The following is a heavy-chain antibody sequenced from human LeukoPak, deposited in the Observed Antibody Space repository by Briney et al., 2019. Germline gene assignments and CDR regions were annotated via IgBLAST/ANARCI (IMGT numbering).Heavy chain of an antibody. J-gene: IGHJ4*02. V-gene: IGHV3-21*01. CDR2: ISSSSSYI. CDR3: ARGPRFVRRDILTGYAYFDY. Sequence: GGSLRLSCAASGFTFSSYSMNWVRQAPGKGLEWVSSISSSSSYIYYADSVKGRFTISRDNAKNSLYLQMNSLRAEDTAVYYCARGPRFVRRDILTGYAYFDYWDQGTLVTVSS. CDR1: GFTFSSYS. D-gene: IGHD3-9*01.